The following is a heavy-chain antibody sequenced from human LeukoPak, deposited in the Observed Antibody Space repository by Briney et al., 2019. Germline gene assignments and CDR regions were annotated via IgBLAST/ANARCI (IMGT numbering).Heavy chain of an antibody. Sequence: PAASVKVSCKASGYTFTSYGISWVRQAPGQGLEWMGWINTNTGNPTYAQGFTGRFVFSLDTSVSTAYLQISSLKAEDTAVYYCARGDYDSIEEGRAEYFQHWGQGTLVTVSS. V-gene: IGHV7-4-1*02. CDR2: INTNTGNP. CDR1: GYTFTSYG. D-gene: IGHD3-22*01. J-gene: IGHJ1*01. CDR3: ARGDYDSIEEGRAEYFQH.